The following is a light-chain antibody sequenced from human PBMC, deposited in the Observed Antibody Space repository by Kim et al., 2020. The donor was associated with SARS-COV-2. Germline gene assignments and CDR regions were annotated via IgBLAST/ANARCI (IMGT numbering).Light chain of an antibody. Sequence: SPGKRASLSYRPSQSVSTYLAWYQQKPGQAHRLLISDASTRATGTPARFSCSGSGTDFTLTISSLEAEDSAVYYCQQRSNWPRNTFGQGTRLEIK. CDR2: DAS. J-gene: IGKJ5*01. CDR3: QQRSNWPRNT. CDR1: QSVSTY. V-gene: IGKV3-11*01.